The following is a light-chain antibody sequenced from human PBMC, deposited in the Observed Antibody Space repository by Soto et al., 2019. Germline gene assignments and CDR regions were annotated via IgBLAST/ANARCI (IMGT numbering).Light chain of an antibody. Sequence: QSVLTQPPSVSGAPGQRVTISCTGSSSNIGAGYDVHWYQQLLGTAPKLLIYGNSNRPSGVPDRFSGSKSGTSASLAITGLQAEDEADYYCQSYHSSLSGSVSGGGTKLTVL. J-gene: IGLJ2*01. CDR1: SSNIGAGYD. V-gene: IGLV1-40*01. CDR2: GNS. CDR3: QSYHSSLSGSV.